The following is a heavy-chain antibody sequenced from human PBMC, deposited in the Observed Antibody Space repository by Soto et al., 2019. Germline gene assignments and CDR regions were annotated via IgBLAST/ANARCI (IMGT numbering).Heavy chain of an antibody. CDR1: GYTFTSYG. J-gene: IGHJ5*02. V-gene: IGHV1-18*01. D-gene: IGHD5-18*01. Sequence: GASVKVSCKASGYTFTSYGISWVRQAPGQGLEWMGWISAYNGNTNYAQKLQGRVTMTTDTSTSTAYMELRSLRSDDTAVFYCARENNRYSYGSLWFAPWGQGTLVPVSS. CDR2: ISAYNGNT. CDR3: ARENNRYSYGSLWFAP.